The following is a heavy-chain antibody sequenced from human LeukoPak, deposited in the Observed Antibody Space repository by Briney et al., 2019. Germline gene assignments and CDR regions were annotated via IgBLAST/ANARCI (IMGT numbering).Heavy chain of an antibody. J-gene: IGHJ4*02. V-gene: IGHV4-30-4*08. CDR3: ARSGDIFGSPSTDY. CDR1: GGSISSGDYY. Sequence: SETLSLTCTVSGGSISSGDYYWSWIRQPPGKGLEWIGYIYYSGSTYYNPSLKSLVTISVDTSKNQFSLKLSSVTAADTAVYYCARSGDIFGSPSTDYWGQGTLVTVSS. D-gene: IGHD3-9*01. CDR2: IYYSGST.